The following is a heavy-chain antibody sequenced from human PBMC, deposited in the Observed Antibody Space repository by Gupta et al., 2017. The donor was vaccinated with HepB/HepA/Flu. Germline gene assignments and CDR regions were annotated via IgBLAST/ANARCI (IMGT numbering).Heavy chain of an antibody. J-gene: IGHJ5*02. CDR1: GFTFSSFG. D-gene: IGHD2-15*01. Sequence: QVQLVESGGGVVQPGRSLRLSCAASGFTFSSFGRQWVPQATGKGLEWVAVIWYDGSNKYYADSVKGRFTISRDNSKNTLYLQMNSLRAEDTAVYYCARDSWDCSGGSCYYWFDPWGQGTLVTVSS. CDR3: ARDSWDCSGGSCYYWFDP. V-gene: IGHV3-33*01. CDR2: IWYDGSNK.